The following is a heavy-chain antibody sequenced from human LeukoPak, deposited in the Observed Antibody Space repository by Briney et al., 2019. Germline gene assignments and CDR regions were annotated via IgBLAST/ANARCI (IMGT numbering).Heavy chain of an antibody. CDR3: ARDQNEYDFWSGYYAYYYYYYMDV. Sequence: GASVKVSCKASGYTFTGYYMHWLRQAPAQGLEWMGWINPNSGGTNYAQKFQGRVTMTRDTSISTAYMELSRLRSDDTAVYYCARDQNEYDFWSGYYAYYYYYYMDVWGKGTTVTVSS. CDR1: GYTFTGYY. J-gene: IGHJ6*03. CDR2: INPNSGGT. V-gene: IGHV1-2*02. D-gene: IGHD3-3*01.